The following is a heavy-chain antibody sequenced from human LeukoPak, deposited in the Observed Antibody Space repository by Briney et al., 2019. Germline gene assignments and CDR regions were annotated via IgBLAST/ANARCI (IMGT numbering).Heavy chain of an antibody. V-gene: IGHV4-39*01. CDR1: GGSITSSSYC. J-gene: IGHJ4*02. Sequence: SETLSLTCTVSGGSITSSSYCWGWIRQPPGKGLEWIGSIYYSGSTYYNPSLKSRVTISVDTSKNQFSLKLSSVTAADTAVHYCARGHCFGGDCYFDYWGPGTLVTVSS. CDR3: ARGHCFGGDCYFDY. CDR2: IYYSGST. D-gene: IGHD2-21*02.